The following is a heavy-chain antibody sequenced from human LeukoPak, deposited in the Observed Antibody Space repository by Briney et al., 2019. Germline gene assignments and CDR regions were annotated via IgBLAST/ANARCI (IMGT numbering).Heavy chain of an antibody. CDR1: GGTFSSYA. CDR3: ACGYSYGCDTSSFDY. D-gene: IGHD5-18*01. CDR2: IIPIFGTA. J-gene: IGHJ4*02. Sequence: SVKVSCKASGGTFSSYAISWVRQAPGQGLEWMGGIIPIFGTANYAQKFQGRVTITADESTSTAYMELSSLRSEDTAVYYCACGYSYGCDTSSFDYWGQGTLVTVSS. V-gene: IGHV1-69*13.